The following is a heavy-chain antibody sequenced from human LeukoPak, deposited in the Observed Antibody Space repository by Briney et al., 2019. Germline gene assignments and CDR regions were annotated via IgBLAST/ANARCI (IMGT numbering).Heavy chain of an antibody. J-gene: IGHJ3*02. CDR3: ARQRTRYCSSTSCSYRGAFDI. V-gene: IGHV4-4*09. D-gene: IGHD2-2*01. Sequence: SEILSLTCTVSGGSISSYYWSWIRQPPGKGLEWIGYIYTSGSTNYNPSLKSRVTISVDTSKNQFSLKLSSVTAAETAVYYCARQRTRYCSSTSCSYRGAFDIWGQGTMVTVSS. CDR1: GGSISSYY. CDR2: IYTSGST.